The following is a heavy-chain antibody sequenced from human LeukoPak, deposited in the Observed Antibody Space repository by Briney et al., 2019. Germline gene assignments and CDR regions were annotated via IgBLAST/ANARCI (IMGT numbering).Heavy chain of an antibody. CDR2: ISGSGCST. J-gene: IGHJ4*02. D-gene: IGHD5-12*01. Sequence: PGGSLRLSRAASVFTLSSYAMRWVRQARGKGLEWVSGISGSGCSTYYADSLRGRFTISRDNPKHTLYLPMNRLRAEDTAVYYCAKDGREWPRSLDYWGQGILVTVSS. V-gene: IGHV3-23*01. CDR1: VFTLSSYA. CDR3: AKDGREWPRSLDY.